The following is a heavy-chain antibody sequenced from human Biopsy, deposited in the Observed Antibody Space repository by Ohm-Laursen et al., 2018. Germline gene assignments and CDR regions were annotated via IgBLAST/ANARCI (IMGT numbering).Heavy chain of an antibody. CDR2: IYYSGSP. CDR1: GGSISSDY. V-gene: IGHV4-59*01. J-gene: IGHJ6*02. Sequence: TLSLTCTVSGGSISSDYWSWIRQTPGKGLGGIGYIYYSGSPNYNPSLKSRVTISVDTSKNQFSLRLNSVTAADTAVYYCARATNSTGWPYYYFYGMDVWGQGTTVTVSS. D-gene: IGHD2/OR15-2a*01. CDR3: ARATNSTGWPYYYFYGMDV.